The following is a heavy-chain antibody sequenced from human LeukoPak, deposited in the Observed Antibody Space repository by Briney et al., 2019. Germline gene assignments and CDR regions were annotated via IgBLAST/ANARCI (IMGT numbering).Heavy chain of an antibody. CDR1: GYTFTSYY. Sequence: ASVKVPCKASGYTFTSYYMHWVRQAPGQGLEWMGIINPSGGSTSYAQKFQGRVTMTRDMSTSTVYMELSSLRSEDTAVYYCARWSGVVVPAAMGFFDYWGQGTLVTVSS. V-gene: IGHV1-46*01. D-gene: IGHD2-2*01. CDR3: ARWSGVVVPAAMGFFDY. J-gene: IGHJ4*02. CDR2: INPSGGST.